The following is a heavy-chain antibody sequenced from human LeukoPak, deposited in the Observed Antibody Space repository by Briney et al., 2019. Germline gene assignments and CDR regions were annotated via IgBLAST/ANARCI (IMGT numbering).Heavy chain of an antibody. Sequence: GASVQVSCKASGYTFTRYVMHWVRQATGQRLDWMGWINAGNGNTKYSQKFQGRVTITRDTSASTAYMELSSLRSEDTAVYYCARTMVDGGTNYWGQGSLVTVSS. V-gene: IGHV1-3*01. D-gene: IGHD1-1*01. J-gene: IGHJ4*02. CDR3: ARTMVDGGTNY. CDR2: INAGNGNT. CDR1: GYTFTRYV.